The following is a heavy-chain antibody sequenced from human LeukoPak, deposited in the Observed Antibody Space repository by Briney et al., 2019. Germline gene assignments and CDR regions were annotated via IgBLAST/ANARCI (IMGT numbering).Heavy chain of an antibody. V-gene: IGHV4-59*01. CDR3: AKTTQYYYDSSGYYLNWFDP. D-gene: IGHD3-22*01. J-gene: IGHJ5*02. CDR2: IYYSGST. CDR1: GGSINNYY. Sequence: SETLSLTCTVSGGSINNYYWSWIRQPPGKGLEWIGYIYYSGSTNYNPSLKSRVTISVDTSKNQFSLKLSSVTAADTAAYYCAKTTQYYYDSSGYYLNWFDPWGQGTLVTVSS.